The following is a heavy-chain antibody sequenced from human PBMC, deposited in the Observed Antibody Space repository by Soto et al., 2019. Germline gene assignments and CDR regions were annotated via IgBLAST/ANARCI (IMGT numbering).Heavy chain of an antibody. J-gene: IGHJ6*03. CDR3: ASGSSRGSGYYYYYMDV. CDR2: INHSGST. CDR1: GGSFSGYY. V-gene: IGHV4-34*01. Sequence: SETLSLTCAVYGGSFSGYYWSWIRQPPGKGLEWIGEINHSGSTNYNPSLKSRVTISVDTSKNQFSLKLSSVTAADTAVYYCASGSSRGSGYYYYYMDVWGKGTTVTVSS. D-gene: IGHD2-2*01.